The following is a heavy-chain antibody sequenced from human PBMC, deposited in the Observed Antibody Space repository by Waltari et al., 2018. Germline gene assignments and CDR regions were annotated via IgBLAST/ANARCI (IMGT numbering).Heavy chain of an antibody. J-gene: IGHJ4*02. D-gene: IGHD3-3*01. CDR2: IYTSGST. CDR3: ARGANSPFGVGWAGDY. V-gene: IGHV4-61*09. Sequence: QVQLQESGPGLVKPSQTLSLTCTVSGGSISSGSYYWCWIRQPAGKGLEWIGYIYTSGSTNYNPSPKSRVTISVDTSKNQFSLKLSSVTAADTAVYYCARGANSPFGVGWAGDYWGQGTLVTVSS. CDR1: GGSISSGSYY.